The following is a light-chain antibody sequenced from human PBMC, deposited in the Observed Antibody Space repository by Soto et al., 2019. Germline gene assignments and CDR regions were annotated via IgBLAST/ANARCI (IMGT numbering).Light chain of an antibody. CDR3: QQYNSYCT. Sequence: DIQMTQSPSTLSASVGDRVTITCWASQSISSWLAWYQQKPGKAPKLLIYDASSLESGVPSRFSGSGSGTEFTLTISSLQPDDFATYYCQQYNSYCTFGQGTKVDIK. CDR1: QSISSW. J-gene: IGKJ1*01. CDR2: DAS. V-gene: IGKV1-5*01.